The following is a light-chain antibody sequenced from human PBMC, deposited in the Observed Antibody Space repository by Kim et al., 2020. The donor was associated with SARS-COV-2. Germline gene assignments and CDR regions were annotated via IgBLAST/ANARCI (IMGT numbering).Light chain of an antibody. CDR1: QSFNIW. CDR3: QQYYSYSYS. CDR2: KTS. Sequence: SASVADRVTITCWASQSFNIWLAWYQQKPGKAPKLLIYKTSTLESGVPSRFSGSGSGTEFTLTISNLQPDDSATYYCQQYYSYSYSFGQGTKLEI. V-gene: IGKV1-5*03. J-gene: IGKJ2*03.